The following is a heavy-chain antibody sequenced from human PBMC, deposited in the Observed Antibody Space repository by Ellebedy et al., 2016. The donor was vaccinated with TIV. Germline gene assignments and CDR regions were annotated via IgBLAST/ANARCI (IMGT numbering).Heavy chain of an antibody. J-gene: IGHJ6*02. CDR1: GGSFSGYY. CDR3: ARDSRLTIFVYGMDV. V-gene: IGHV4-34*01. Sequence: SETLSLTCAVYGGSFSGYYWSWIRQPPGKGLEWIGEINHSGSTNYNPSLKSRVTISVDTSKNQFSLKLSSVTAADTAVYYCARDSRLTIFVYGMDVWGQGTTVTVSS. D-gene: IGHD3-3*01. CDR2: INHSGST.